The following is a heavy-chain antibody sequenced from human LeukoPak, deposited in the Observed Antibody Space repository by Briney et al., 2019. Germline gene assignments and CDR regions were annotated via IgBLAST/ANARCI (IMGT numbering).Heavy chain of an antibody. CDR2: IYYSGNT. Sequence: PSETLSLTCTVSGGSISSYYWSWIRQPPGKGLEWIGYIYYSGNTNYNPSLKGRVTISVDTSKNQFSLKLSSVTAADTAVYYCARGYGDYANYYYYYGMDVWGQGTTVTVSS. J-gene: IGHJ6*02. V-gene: IGHV4-59*01. D-gene: IGHD4-17*01. CDR3: ARGYGDYANYYYYYGMDV. CDR1: GGSISSYY.